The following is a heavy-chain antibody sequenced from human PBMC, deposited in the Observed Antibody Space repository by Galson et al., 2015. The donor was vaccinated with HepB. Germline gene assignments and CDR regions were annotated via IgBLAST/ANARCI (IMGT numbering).Heavy chain of an antibody. CDR1: GFTVSSNY. V-gene: IGHV3-66*01. Sequence: SLRLSCAASGFTVSSNYMSWVRQAPGKGLEWVSVIYSGGSTYYADSVKGRFTISRDNSKNTLYLQMNSLRAEDTAVYYCARDTTATDAFDYWGQGTLVTVSS. CDR3: ARDTTATDAFDY. CDR2: IYSGGST. J-gene: IGHJ4*02. D-gene: IGHD5-18*01.